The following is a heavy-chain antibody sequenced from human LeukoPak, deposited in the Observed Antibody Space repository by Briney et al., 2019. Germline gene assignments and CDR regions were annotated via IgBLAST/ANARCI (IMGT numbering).Heavy chain of an antibody. V-gene: IGHV4-4*07. Sequence: SETLSLTCTVSGGSISRYYWHWIRQPAGKGLEWIGRIYTSGTTNYNPSLKSRVTMSVDTSKNQFSLKLSSVTAADTAVYYCATGGAYCGGDCYLDYWGQGTLVTVSS. CDR2: IYTSGTT. CDR3: ATGGAYCGGDCYLDY. J-gene: IGHJ4*02. D-gene: IGHD2-21*02. CDR1: GGSISRYY.